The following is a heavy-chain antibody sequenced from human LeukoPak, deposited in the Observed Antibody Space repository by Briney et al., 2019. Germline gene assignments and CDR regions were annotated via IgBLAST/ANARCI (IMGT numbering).Heavy chain of an antibody. CDR2: IYYSGST. J-gene: IGHJ1*01. CDR1: GDSISSSSYY. V-gene: IGHV4-39*01. Sequence: SETLSLTCTVSGDSISSSSYYWGWIRQPPGKGLEWIGSIYYSGSTFYNPSLKSRVTISVDTSRNQFSLKLSPVTAADTAVYYCAGQGMWLQLGVGDLQHWGQGTLVTVSS. D-gene: IGHD5-24*01. CDR3: AGQGMWLQLGVGDLQH.